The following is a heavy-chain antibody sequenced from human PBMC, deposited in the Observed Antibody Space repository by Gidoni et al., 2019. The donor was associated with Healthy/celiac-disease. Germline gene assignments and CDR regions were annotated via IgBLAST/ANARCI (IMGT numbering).Heavy chain of an antibody. CDR3: ARAGEMATIDGAFDI. CDR1: GGTLSSYA. D-gene: IGHD3-10*01. CDR2: IIPIVGIA. J-gene: IGHJ3*02. V-gene: IGHV1-69*17. Sequence: QVQLVQSGAEVTKPVSSVKVSCKASGGTLSSYAISWVRQGPGQGLEWMGGIIPIVGIANDAQKFQGRVTSTADKSTSTAYMELSSLRSEDTAVYYCARAGEMATIDGAFDIWGQGTMVTVSS.